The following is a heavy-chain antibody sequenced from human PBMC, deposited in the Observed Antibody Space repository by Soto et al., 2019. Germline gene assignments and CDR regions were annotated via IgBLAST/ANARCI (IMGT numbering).Heavy chain of an antibody. Sequence: GGSMRLSCAASRFTLNRLYMSWRRPGPGEGVEWVSITYAGGSTYYSDSVKGRFTVSRDSSRTTPYLQMNGLRAEDTGVYYCAGGFNYGYIDYWGQGTPVTVSS. D-gene: IGHD5-18*01. V-gene: IGHV3-53*01. CDR2: TYAGGST. CDR3: AGGFNYGYIDY. J-gene: IGHJ4*02. CDR1: RFTLNRLY.